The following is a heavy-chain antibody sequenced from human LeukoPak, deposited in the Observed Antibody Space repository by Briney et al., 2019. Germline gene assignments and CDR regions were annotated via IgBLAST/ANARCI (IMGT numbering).Heavy chain of an antibody. D-gene: IGHD3-22*01. CDR2: INPNSGGT. V-gene: IGHV1-2*02. Sequence: ASVKVSCKASGYTFTGYYMHWVRQAPGQGLEWMGWINPNSGGTNYAQKFQGRVTMTRDTSISTAYMELSRLRSDATAVYYCARGLITMIVVVENWFDPWGQGTLVTVSS. CDR1: GYTFTGYY. CDR3: ARGLITMIVVVENWFDP. J-gene: IGHJ5*02.